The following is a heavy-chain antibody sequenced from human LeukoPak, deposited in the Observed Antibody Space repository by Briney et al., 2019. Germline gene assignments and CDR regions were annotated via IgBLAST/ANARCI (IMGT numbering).Heavy chain of an antibody. V-gene: IGHV3-7*03. D-gene: IGHD3-16*01. CDR1: GFTFSSYA. CDR3: ARGGGLDV. Sequence: GGSLRLSCAASGFTFSSYAMSWARQAPGKGLEWVASINHNGNVNYYVDSVKGRFTISRDNAKNSLYQQMSNLRAEDTAVYSCARGGGLDVWGQGATVTVSS. J-gene: IGHJ6*02. CDR2: INHNGNVN.